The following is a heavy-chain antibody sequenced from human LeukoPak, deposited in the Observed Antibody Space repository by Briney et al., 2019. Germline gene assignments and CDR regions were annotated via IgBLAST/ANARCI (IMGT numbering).Heavy chain of an antibody. CDR3: ARDLDTSGYSFDY. CDR1: GFSFGSYS. V-gene: IGHV3-48*02. J-gene: IGHJ4*02. D-gene: IGHD3-22*01. CDR2: ISGSSRVI. Sequence: PGGSLRLSCAASGFSFGSYSMNWVRQAPGKGLEWVSYISGSSRVIYYADSVKGRFTISRDNAKNSLYLQMNSLRDDDTAVYHCARDLDTSGYSFDYWGQGTLVTVSS.